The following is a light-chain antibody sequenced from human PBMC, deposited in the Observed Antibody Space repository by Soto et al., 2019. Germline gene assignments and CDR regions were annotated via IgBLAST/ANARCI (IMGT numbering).Light chain of an antibody. J-gene: IGLJ1*01. CDR3: ISYTGSSTSYV. CDR1: SSDVGSYDH. V-gene: IGLV2-14*01. Sequence: QSVLTQPASVSGSPGQSITISCSGTSSDVGSYDHVAWYQQFPGKTPKLMIYEVSNRPSGVSSRFSGSKSGNTASLTISGLQAEDEADYYCISYTGSSTSYVFRSGTTVTVL. CDR2: EVS.